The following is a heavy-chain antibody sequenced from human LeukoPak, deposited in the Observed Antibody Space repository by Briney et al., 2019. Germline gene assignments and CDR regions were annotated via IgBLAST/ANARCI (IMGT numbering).Heavy chain of an antibody. J-gene: IGHJ3*02. CDR3: VRDNDDYKDDDFVYAFDI. Sequence: GGSLRLSCAASGFTVNSKFMSWVRQAPGKGLEWVSVIYSGGSTYYADSVEGRFTISRDNSKNTLYLQMNSLRDEDTAVYYCVRDNDDYKDDDFVYAFDIWGQGTMVTVSS. V-gene: IGHV3-53*01. CDR1: GFTVNSKF. D-gene: IGHD4-17*01. CDR2: IYSGGST.